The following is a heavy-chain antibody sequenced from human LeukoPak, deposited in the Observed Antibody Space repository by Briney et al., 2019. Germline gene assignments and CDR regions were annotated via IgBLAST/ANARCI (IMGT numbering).Heavy chain of an antibody. D-gene: IGHD1-14*01. V-gene: IGHV6-1*01. CDR2: TYYRSKWYN. CDR1: GDSVSSNSAA. CDR3: VRDDGIGLDAFDI. J-gene: IGHJ3*02. Sequence: SQALSLTCAISGDSVSSNSAAWNWIRQSPSRGLEWLGRTYYRSKWYNDYAVSVRSRITINPDTSKNQFSLQLNSVTPEDTAVYYCVRDDGIGLDAFDIWGQGTMVTVSS.